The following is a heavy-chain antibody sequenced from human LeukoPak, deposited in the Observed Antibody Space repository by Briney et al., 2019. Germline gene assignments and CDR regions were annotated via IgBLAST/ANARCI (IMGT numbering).Heavy chain of an antibody. CDR1: GFTFSSYW. V-gene: IGHV3-74*01. D-gene: IGHD2-21*02. CDR3: ARDVAYGEECGGDCYVGAFDI. Sequence: GGSLRLSCAASGFTFSSYWMHWVRQGPGKGLVWVSRINSDGSSTNYADSVKGRFTISRDNAKNTLYLQMNSLRAEDTAVYYCARDVAYGEECGGDCYVGAFDIWGQGTMVTVSS. CDR2: INSDGSST. J-gene: IGHJ3*02.